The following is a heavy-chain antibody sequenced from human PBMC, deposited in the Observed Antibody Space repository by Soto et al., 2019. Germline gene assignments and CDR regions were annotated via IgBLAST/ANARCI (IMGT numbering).Heavy chain of an antibody. CDR3: ARVAAGSSSVYFDY. J-gene: IGHJ4*02. CDR2: IYYSGRT. Sequence: QVQLQESGPGLVKPSETLSLTCTVSGGSISRYYWSWIRHPPGKGLEWMGDIYYSGRTNYNTSLKRRVTISVDPSKNQFSLKLSSVPAADTAVDYCARVAAGSSSVYFDYWGQGTLVTVSS. V-gene: IGHV4-59*01. CDR1: GGSISRYY. D-gene: IGHD6-6*01.